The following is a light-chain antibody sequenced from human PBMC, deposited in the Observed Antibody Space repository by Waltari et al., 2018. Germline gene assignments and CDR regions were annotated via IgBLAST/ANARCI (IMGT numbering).Light chain of an antibody. J-gene: IGKJ2*01. V-gene: IGKV1-39*01. CDR1: QSISTY. Sequence: DIQMTQSSSSLSACVGDRVTITCRASQSISTYLNWYQQKPGKAPKFLIYAASSLQSGGPSRFSGSGSGTDFTLTISSLQPDDFATYYCQQSYSTPYSFGQGTKLEIK. CDR2: AAS. CDR3: QQSYSTPYS.